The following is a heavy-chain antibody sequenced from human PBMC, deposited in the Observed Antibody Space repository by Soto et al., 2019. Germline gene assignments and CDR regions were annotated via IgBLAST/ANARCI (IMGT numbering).Heavy chain of an antibody. CDR1: AASIRSYH. J-gene: IGHJ5*02. V-gene: IGHV4-4*07. CDR2: MQHTGNT. Sequence: QVQLQESGPGLVKPSETLSLTCAVSAASIRSYHWRWIRQPTGKGLEWIGRMQHTGNTNYNPSLKSRVTMSVDTSKNQISLKMTSVTAAATAVYFCAKDVSSRRWFDPWGQGILVIVSS. CDR3: AKDVSSRRWFDP. D-gene: IGHD3-16*01.